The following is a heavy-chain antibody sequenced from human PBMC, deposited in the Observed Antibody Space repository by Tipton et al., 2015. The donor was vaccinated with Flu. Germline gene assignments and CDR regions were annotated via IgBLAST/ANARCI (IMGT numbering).Heavy chain of an antibody. V-gene: IGHV4-39*01. CDR3: ARLSYYDVDLKNFYFDY. Sequence: TLSLTCTDSGGSISSRSYSWGWVRQPPGKGLEWIGSMYYSGSTYYNPSLKNRVTISVDTSKNQFSLMLRSVTAADTAVYYCARLSYYDVDLKNFYFDYWGQGALVTVSS. D-gene: IGHD3-10*02. J-gene: IGHJ4*02. CDR1: GGSISSRSYS. CDR2: MYYSGST.